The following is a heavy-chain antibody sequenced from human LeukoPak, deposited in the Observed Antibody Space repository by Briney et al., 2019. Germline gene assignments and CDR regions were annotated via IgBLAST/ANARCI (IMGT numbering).Heavy chain of an antibody. D-gene: IGHD3-10*01. CDR1: GFTFSSLW. CDR3: ARGRGLDY. V-gene: IGHV3-7*01. CDR2: IKQDGSEK. J-gene: IGHJ4*02. Sequence: GGSLRLSCAASGFTFSSLWMSWVRQAPGKGLKWVANIKQDGSEKYYVDSVKGRFSISRDNAKNSLYLQMNSLRAEDTAVYYCARGRGLDYWGQGTLVTVSS.